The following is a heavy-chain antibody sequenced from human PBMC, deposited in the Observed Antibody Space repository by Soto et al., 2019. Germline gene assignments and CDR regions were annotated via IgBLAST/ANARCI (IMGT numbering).Heavy chain of an antibody. D-gene: IGHD1-1*01. CDR2: IIPNNGDT. CDR3: ARSGDRRNSPAWSDP. V-gene: IGHV1-2*02. CDR1: GYNFRDYY. Sequence: QVQLVQSGAEVKKPGASVKVSCRASGYNFRDYYLHWVRQAPGAGLEWMGSIIPNNGDTHYAQRFQGRITLTTDTALDTAYMEIDGLTLDDTAIYFCARSGDRRNSPAWSDPWGQGAVVTVSS. J-gene: IGHJ5*02.